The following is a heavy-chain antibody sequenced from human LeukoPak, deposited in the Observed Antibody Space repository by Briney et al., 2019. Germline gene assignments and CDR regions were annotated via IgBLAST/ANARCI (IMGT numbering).Heavy chain of an antibody. J-gene: IGHJ4*02. Sequence: GGSLRLSCAASGFTFSSYSMNWVRQAPGKGLEWVSYISSSSSPIYYADSVKGRFTISRDNAKNSLYLQMNSLRAEDTAVYYCARVGSGWYGRLFDYWGQGTLVTVSS. CDR3: ARVGSGWYGRLFDY. V-gene: IGHV3-48*04. CDR1: GFTFSSYS. D-gene: IGHD6-19*01. CDR2: ISSSSSPI.